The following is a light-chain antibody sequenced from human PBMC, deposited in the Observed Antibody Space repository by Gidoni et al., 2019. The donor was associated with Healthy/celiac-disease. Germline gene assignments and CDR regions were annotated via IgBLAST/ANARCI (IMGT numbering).Light chain of an antibody. CDR2: LGS. V-gene: IGKV2-28*01. CDR3: MQALQTPYT. J-gene: IGKJ2*01. Sequence: VMTHSPLPLLVTPGEPASISCRSSQSLLHSNGYNYLDWYLQKPGQSPQLLIYLGSNRASGVPDRFSGSGSGTDFTLKISRVEAEDVGVYYCMQALQTPYTFGQGTKLEIK. CDR1: QSLLHSNGYNY.